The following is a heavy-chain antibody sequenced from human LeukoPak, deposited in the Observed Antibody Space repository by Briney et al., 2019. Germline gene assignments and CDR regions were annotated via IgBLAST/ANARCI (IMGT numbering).Heavy chain of an antibody. CDR1: GGSISSYF. Sequence: PSETLSHTCTVSGGSISSYFWSWFRQPPGKGLEWIGYISYSGSTNYNPSLKSRITISLDTSKNQFSLKLSSVTAADTAVYYCARRRERRRTDRFDYFDYWGQGALVAVSS. CDR2: ISYSGST. D-gene: IGHD1-26*01. J-gene: IGHJ4*02. CDR3: ARRRERRRTDRFDYFDY. V-gene: IGHV4-59*08.